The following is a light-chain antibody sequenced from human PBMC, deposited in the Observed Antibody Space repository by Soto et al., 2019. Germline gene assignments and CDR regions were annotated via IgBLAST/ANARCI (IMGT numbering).Light chain of an antibody. CDR1: SSDIGAYNY. CDR2: EVS. Sequence: QSALTQPAAVSGSPGQSITISCTGSSSDIGAYNYVSWFQHYPGKAPKLIISEVSKRTSGFSNRFSGSKSGTAASLPISGLQTEDEADYFCFSFTTDWTHVFGTGTKVT. J-gene: IGLJ1*01. V-gene: IGLV2-14*01. CDR3: FSFTTDWTHV.